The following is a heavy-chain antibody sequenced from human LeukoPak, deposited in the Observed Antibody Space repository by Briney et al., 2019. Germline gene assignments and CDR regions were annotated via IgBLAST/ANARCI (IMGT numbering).Heavy chain of an antibody. D-gene: IGHD3-22*01. Sequence: GESLKISGKGSGYSFTSYWIGWVRQMPGKGLEWMGIIYPGDSDTRYSPSFQGQVTISADKSISTAYLQWSSLKASDTAMYYCARTGYYYDSSGYYGVDYWGQGTLVTVSS. CDR1: GYSFTSYW. CDR2: IYPGDSDT. V-gene: IGHV5-51*01. J-gene: IGHJ4*02. CDR3: ARTGYYYDSSGYYGVDY.